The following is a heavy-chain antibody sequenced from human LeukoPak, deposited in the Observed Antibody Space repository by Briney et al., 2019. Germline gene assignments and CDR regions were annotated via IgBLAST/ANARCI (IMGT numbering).Heavy chain of an antibody. CDR1: GFSFSTYG. Sequence: GGSLRLSCAASGFSFSTYGMHWVRQAPGKGLEWVAVITYDGYYKYYANSVKGRFTISCDNSKNTLYLQMNSLRAEDTAVYYCAKDRSAGVRASPMDYWGQGTLVTVSP. CDR2: ITYDGYYK. D-gene: IGHD3-10*01. J-gene: IGHJ4*02. CDR3: AKDRSAGVRASPMDY. V-gene: IGHV3-30*18.